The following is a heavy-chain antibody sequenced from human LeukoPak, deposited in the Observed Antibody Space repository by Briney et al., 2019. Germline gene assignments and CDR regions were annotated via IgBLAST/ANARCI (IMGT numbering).Heavy chain of an antibody. V-gene: IGHV3-23*01. CDR1: GFTFSSYA. Sequence: GESLRLSCAASGFTFSSYAMSWVRQAPGKGLEWVSGISGSGDNTFYADSVKGRFTISRDNSKNTLNVQMNSLRVEDTAVYYCAYGGSRTRQAYFQHWGQGTLVTVSS. D-gene: IGHD2-15*01. CDR3: AYGGSRTRQAYFQH. J-gene: IGHJ1*01. CDR2: ISGSGDNT.